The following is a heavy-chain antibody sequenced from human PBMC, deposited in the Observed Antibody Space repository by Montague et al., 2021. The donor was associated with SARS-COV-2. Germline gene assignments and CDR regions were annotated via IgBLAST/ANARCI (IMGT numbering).Heavy chain of an antibody. Sequence: PALVKPTQTLTLTCTFSGFSLSTSGMYVSWIRQPPGKALEWLARIDRDDDKYYSTSLKTRLTISKDTSKNQVVLTMTNMDPVDTATYYCARILVAAAGSPFDPWGQGTLVTVSS. CDR1: GFSLSTSGMY. CDR3: ARILVAAAGSPFDP. J-gene: IGHJ5*02. CDR2: IDRDDDK. D-gene: IGHD6-13*01. V-gene: IGHV2-70*11.